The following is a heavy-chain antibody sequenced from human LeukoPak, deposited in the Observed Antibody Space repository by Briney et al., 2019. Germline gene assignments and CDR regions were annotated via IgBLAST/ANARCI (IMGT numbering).Heavy chain of an antibody. J-gene: IGHJ2*01. CDR3: ANGAFHFDL. CDR1: GFTFSNYA. CDR2: INSDGSSA. D-gene: IGHD1-1*01. V-gene: IGHV3-74*01. Sequence: PGGSLRLSCAASGFTFSNYAMHWVRQAPGKGLVWVSRINSDGSSASYADSVKGRFTISRDNAKNTLHLQMNSLRAEDTAVYYCANGAFHFDLWGRGTLVTVSS.